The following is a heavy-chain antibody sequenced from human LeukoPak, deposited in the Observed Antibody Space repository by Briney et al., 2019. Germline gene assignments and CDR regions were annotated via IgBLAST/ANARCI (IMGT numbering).Heavy chain of an antibody. CDR3: ARGYVHAFDL. J-gene: IGHJ3*01. D-gene: IGHD3-16*01. Sequence: GGSLRLSCSASGFTFSTYAMHWVRQAPGKGLEYVSSVSSNVYSTHYADSVKGRFAISRENAKNSLYLQMNSLRAGDTAVYYCARGYVHAFDLWGQGTMVTVSS. V-gene: IGHV3-64*04. CDR2: VSSNVYST. CDR1: GFTFSTYA.